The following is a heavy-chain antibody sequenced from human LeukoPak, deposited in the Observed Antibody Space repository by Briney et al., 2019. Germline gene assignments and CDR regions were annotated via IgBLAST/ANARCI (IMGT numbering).Heavy chain of an antibody. Sequence: GGSLRLSCAASGFIFSSYDMSWVRQAPGKGLEWVAVISYDGRNKHYPDSVKGRFTISRDISTDTLWLQMDSLRTEDTAVYYCAKGPLRGTAAAIDYWGQGTLVTVSS. CDR3: AKGPLRGTAAAIDY. CDR1: GFIFSSYD. D-gene: IGHD2-2*01. CDR2: ISYDGRNK. J-gene: IGHJ4*02. V-gene: IGHV3-30*18.